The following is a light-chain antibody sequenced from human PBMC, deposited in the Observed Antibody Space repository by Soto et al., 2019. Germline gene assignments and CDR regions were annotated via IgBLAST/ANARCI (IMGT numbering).Light chain of an antibody. Sequence: QPVLTQPPSVSGAPGQRVTISCTGSSSNIGTGYDVHWYQQLPGTAPKLLIYTNRNRPSGVPDRFSGSKSGTSASLAITGLQAEDEADYYCQSYDSSLRLVFGGGTKLTVL. CDR2: TNR. V-gene: IGLV1-40*01. J-gene: IGLJ3*02. CDR3: QSYDSSLRLV. CDR1: SSNIGTGYD.